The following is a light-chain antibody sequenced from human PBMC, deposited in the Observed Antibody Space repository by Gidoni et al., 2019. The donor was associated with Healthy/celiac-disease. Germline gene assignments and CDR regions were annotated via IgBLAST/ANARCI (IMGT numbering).Light chain of an antibody. J-gene: IGLJ1*01. V-gene: IGLV2-14*03. CDR1: SSAVGGYNY. CDR2: DVS. CDR3: SSYTSSSTLYV. Sequence: QSDLTQPASVSGSPGQSITISCTGTSSAVGGYNYVSWYQQHPCKAPKLMIYDVSNRPSGVSNRFSGSKSGNTASLTISGLQAEDEADYYCSSYTSSSTLYVFGTGTKVTVL.